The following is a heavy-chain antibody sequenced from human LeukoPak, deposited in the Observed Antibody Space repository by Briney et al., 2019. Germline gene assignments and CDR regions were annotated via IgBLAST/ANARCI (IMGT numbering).Heavy chain of an antibody. J-gene: IGHJ6*03. CDR3: AKPDCSSTSCYPQIYYYYYMDV. CDR2: ISGSGGST. V-gene: IGHV3-23*01. Sequence: PGGSLRLSCAASGFTFSSYAMSWVRQAPGKGLEWVSAISGSGGSTYYADSVKGRFTISRDNSKNTLYLQMNSLRAEDTAVYYCAKPDCSSTSCYPQIYYYYYMDVWGKGTTVTVSS. D-gene: IGHD2-2*01. CDR1: GFTFSSYA.